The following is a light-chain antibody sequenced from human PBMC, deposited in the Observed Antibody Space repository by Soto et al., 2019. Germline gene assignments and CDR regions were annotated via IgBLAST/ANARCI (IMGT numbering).Light chain of an antibody. Sequence: QSVLTQPPSASGTPGQRVTISCSGTSSNIGSNTVNWYQQLPGTAPTLLIYSNNQRPSGVPDRFSGSRSGTSASLAVNGRQSGDGADYYCAACDDSLNGPLFGGGTKLTVL. CDR3: AACDDSLNGPL. J-gene: IGLJ3*02. CDR1: SSNIGSNT. V-gene: IGLV1-44*01. CDR2: SNN.